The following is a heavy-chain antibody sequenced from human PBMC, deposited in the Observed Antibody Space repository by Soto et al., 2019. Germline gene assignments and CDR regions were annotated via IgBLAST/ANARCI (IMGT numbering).Heavy chain of an antibody. D-gene: IGHD1-7*01. Sequence: QVQLVQSGAEVKKPGSSVKVSCKACGGTFSSYASSWVRQAPGQGLEWMGGIIPIFGTANYAQKFQGRVTITADESTSTAYMELSSLRSEDTAVYYCARAGLELSVYYYYGMDVWGQGTTVTVSS. V-gene: IGHV1-69*01. CDR1: GGTFSSYA. CDR2: IIPIFGTA. J-gene: IGHJ6*02. CDR3: ARAGLELSVYYYYGMDV.